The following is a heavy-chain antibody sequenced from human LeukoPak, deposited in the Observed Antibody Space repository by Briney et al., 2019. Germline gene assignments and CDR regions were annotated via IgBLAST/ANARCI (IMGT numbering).Heavy chain of an antibody. CDR3: ARDVGATPVDY. V-gene: IGHV4-59*12. CDR1: GGSISSYY. D-gene: IGHD1-26*01. J-gene: IGHJ4*02. CDR2: IYYSGST. Sequence: SETLSLTCTVSGGSISSYYWSWIRQPPGKGLEWIGYIYYSGSTNYNPSLKSRVTISVDTSKNQFSLKLSSVTAADTAVYYCARDVGATPVDYWGQGTLVTVSS.